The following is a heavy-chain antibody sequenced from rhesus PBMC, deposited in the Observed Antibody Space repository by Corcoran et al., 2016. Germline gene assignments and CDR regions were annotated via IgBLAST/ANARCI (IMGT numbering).Heavy chain of an antibody. CDR3: ATGVYSFDY. CDR2: CDPKGGEA. CDR1: GYTFTDYY. D-gene: IGHD3-16*01. Sequence: VQLVQSGAEVKKPGASVKISCKASGYTFTDYYLHWGRQVPGKGLGWRGGCDPKGGEADYAQKFQDRYTITMDTSTDTAYMGLSSLRSEDTAVYYCATGVYSFDYWGQGVLGTVSS. J-gene: IGHJ4*01. V-gene: IGHV1-111*01.